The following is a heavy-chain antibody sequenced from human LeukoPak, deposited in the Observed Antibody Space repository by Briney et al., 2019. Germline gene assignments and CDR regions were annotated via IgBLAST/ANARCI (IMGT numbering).Heavy chain of an antibody. CDR3: AKEELSGLFDY. Sequence: GGSLRLPCASSGFIFSSYGMHSVGQAPVNWPEWVAFVHYDGRDTNYADSVQGRFIISRDNSKYTLYLQMNRLTVDDTGVYYCAKEELSGLFDYWGQGAQVTVSS. CDR2: VHYDGRDT. V-gene: IGHV3-30*02. D-gene: IGHD1-7*01. J-gene: IGHJ4*02. CDR1: GFIFSSYG.